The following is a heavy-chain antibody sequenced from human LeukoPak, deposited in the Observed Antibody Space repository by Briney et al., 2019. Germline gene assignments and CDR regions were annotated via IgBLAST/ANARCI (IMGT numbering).Heavy chain of an antibody. J-gene: IGHJ4*02. CDR3: AKDRAMVRGVTLIDY. D-gene: IGHD3-10*01. Sequence: GGSLRLSCAASGFTFSSYSMNWVRQAPGKGLEWVSYISSSSSTIYYADSVKGRFTISRDNAKNSLYLQMNSLRAEDTAVYYCAKDRAMVRGVTLIDYWGQGTLVTVSS. CDR2: ISSSSSTI. V-gene: IGHV3-48*04. CDR1: GFTFSSYS.